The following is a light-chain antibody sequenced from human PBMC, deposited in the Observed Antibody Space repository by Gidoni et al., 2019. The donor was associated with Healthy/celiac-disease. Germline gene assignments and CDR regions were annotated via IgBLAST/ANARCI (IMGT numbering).Light chain of an antibody. CDR1: SSDVGGYNY. V-gene: IGLV2-14*03. CDR3: SSYSSSSTPVV. CDR2: DVN. J-gene: IGLJ2*01. Sequence: QSALTQPASVSGPPGQSITISCIGTSSDVGGYNYVPWYQQHPGKAPKLMIYDVNNRPSGVSNRFSGSKSGNRASLSISGLQAEDEADYYCSSYSSSSTPVVFGGGTKLTVL.